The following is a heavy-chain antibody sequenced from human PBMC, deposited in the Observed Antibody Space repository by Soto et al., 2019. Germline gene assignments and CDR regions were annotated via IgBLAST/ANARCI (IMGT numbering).Heavy chain of an antibody. CDR1: GYTFTDHY. Sequence: GASVKVSCKASGYTFTDHYIHWVRQAPEQGPEWMGEISCQSGATKFAQKFQCRVTLTRDTSITTVYMEWSNLSPDDTAVYYCGRGRNGPLGGFYWGQGTLVTVSS. J-gene: IGHJ4*02. CDR2: ISCQSGAT. CDR3: GRGRNGPLGGFY. V-gene: IGHV1-2*02. D-gene: IGHD2-8*01.